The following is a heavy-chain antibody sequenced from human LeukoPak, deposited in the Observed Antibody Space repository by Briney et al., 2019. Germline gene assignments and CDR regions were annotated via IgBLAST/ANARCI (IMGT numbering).Heavy chain of an antibody. D-gene: IGHD2-2*02. Sequence: PSETLSLTCAVYGGSFSGYYWSWIRQPPGKGLEWIGEINRSGSTNYNPSLKSRVTISVDTSKNQFSLKLSSVTAADTAVYYCARGYLHGAFDIWGQGTMVTVSS. CDR1: GGSFSGYY. V-gene: IGHV4-34*01. CDR3: ARGYLHGAFDI. J-gene: IGHJ3*02. CDR2: INRSGST.